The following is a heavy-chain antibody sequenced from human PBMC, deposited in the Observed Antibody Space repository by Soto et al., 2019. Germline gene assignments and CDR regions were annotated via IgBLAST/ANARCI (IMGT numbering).Heavy chain of an antibody. CDR2: IRPDTGDT. Sequence: QLQLVQSGAEVERPGASVRVSCKAYGYAFSKYGISWIRQAPGQGLEWMGWIRPDTGDTNYAQKFQGRVTMTTDTSSNTAYMELRSLRSDDTAMYYCATSYDSGFDPWGQGTLVRVSS. CDR1: GYAFSKYG. D-gene: IGHD5-12*01. CDR3: ATSYDSGFDP. V-gene: IGHV1-18*04. J-gene: IGHJ5*02.